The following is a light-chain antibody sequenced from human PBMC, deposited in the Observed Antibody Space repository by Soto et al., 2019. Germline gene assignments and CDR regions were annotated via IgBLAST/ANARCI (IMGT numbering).Light chain of an antibody. CDR3: QQYNNWPPWT. CDR2: GAS. Sequence: EIVMTQSPATLSVSPGERATLSCSASQSVSSNLAWYQQKPGQAPRLLIYGASTRATGIPARFSGSGSGTEFTLTISSLQSEDFAFYYCQQYNNWPPWTFGQGTKVVMK. CDR1: QSVSSN. V-gene: IGKV3-15*01. J-gene: IGKJ1*01.